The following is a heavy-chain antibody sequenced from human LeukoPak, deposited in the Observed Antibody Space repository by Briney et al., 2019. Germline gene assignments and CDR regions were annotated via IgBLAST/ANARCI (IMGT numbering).Heavy chain of an antibody. CDR1: GFTFSSYA. Sequence: GGSLRLSCAASGFTFSSYAMSWVRQAPGEGLEWVSAISGSGGSTYYADSVKGRFTISRDNSKNTLYLQMNSLRAEDTAVYYCAKVPRPYYYDSSGYPGFWGQGTLVTVSS. V-gene: IGHV3-23*01. CDR2: ISGSGGST. D-gene: IGHD3-22*01. CDR3: AKVPRPYYYDSSGYPGF. J-gene: IGHJ4*02.